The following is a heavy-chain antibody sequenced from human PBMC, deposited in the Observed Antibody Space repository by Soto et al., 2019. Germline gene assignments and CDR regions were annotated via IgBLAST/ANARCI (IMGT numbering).Heavy chain of an antibody. CDR1: GGTFSSYA. CDR2: IIPIFGTA. Sequence: QVQLVQSGAEVKKPGSSVKVSCKASGGTFSSYAISWVRQAPGQGLEWMGGIIPIFGTAKYAQKSQGRVRVVADKSTVAAYMELSSMRAEDTAVYYCARASQAELGAFDIWGQGTMVTVSS. CDR3: ARASQAELGAFDI. D-gene: IGHD7-27*01. J-gene: IGHJ3*02. V-gene: IGHV1-69*06.